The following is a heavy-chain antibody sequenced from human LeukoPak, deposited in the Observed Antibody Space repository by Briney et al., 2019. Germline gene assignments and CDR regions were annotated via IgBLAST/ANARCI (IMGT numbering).Heavy chain of an antibody. CDR1: GGSISSSSYY. CDR3: ARHRRYYSGSGIYYNYFDY. Sequence: PSETLSLTCTVSGGSISSSSYYWGWIRQPPGKGLEWIGSIYYSGSTYYNPSLKSRVTVSIDMSQNQFSLKLSSVPAADTAVYYCARHRRYYSGSGIYYNYFDYWGQGTLVTVSS. CDR2: IYYSGST. V-gene: IGHV4-39*01. D-gene: IGHD3-10*01. J-gene: IGHJ4*02.